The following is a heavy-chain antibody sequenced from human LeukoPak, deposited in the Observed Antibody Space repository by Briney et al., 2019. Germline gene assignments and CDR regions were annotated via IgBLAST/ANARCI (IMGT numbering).Heavy chain of an antibody. CDR2: IKQDGSEK. CDR3: ARGRQWLLDP. J-gene: IGHJ5*02. D-gene: IGHD6-19*01. Sequence: GGSLRLSCAASGFTFNNYWMTWVRQPPGKGLERVANIKQDGSEKDYVDSVKGRFTISRDNAKNSLYLQMNSLRAEDTAVYYCARGRQWLLDPWREGTLVTVS. CDR1: GFTFNNYW. V-gene: IGHV3-7*03.